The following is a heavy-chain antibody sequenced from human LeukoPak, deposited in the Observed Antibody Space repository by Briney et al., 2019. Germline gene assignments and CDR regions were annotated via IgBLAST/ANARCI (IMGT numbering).Heavy chain of an antibody. CDR1: GFTFSSYS. J-gene: IGHJ4*02. V-gene: IGHV3-48*02. CDR2: ISSSSSTI. CDR3: AKFVDTTMVNYFDY. Sequence: GGSLRLSCAASGFTFSSYSMNWVRQAPGKGLEWVSYISSSSSTIAYSDSVKGRFTISRDNAKNSLYLQMNSLRDEDTAVYYCAKFVDTTMVNYFDYWGKGTLVTVSS. D-gene: IGHD5-18*01.